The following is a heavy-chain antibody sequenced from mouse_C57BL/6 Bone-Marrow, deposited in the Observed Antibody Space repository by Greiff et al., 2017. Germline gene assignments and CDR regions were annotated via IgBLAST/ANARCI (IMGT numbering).Heavy chain of an antibody. CDR1: GYTFTSYW. Sequence: QVQLQQPGAELVKPGASVKLSCKASGYTFTSYWMHWVKQRPGQGLEWIGMIHPHSGSTNYNEKFKSKATLTVDKSSSTAYMQLSSLPSEDSAVYCCARWGTTVVATRYYFDYWGQGTTLTVSS. CDR2: IHPHSGST. V-gene: IGHV1-64*01. CDR3: ARWGTTVVATRYYFDY. D-gene: IGHD1-1*01. J-gene: IGHJ2*01.